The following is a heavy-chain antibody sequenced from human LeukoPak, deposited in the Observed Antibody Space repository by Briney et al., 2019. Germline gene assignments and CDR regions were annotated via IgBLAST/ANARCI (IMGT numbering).Heavy chain of an antibody. CDR1: GFTFSSYG. Sequence: GRSPRLSCAASGFTFSSYGMHWVRQAPGKGLEWVAVISYDGSNKYYADSVKGRFTISRDNSKNTLYLQMNSLRAEDTAVYYCAKDRGVRGVRSNWFDPWGQGTLVTVSS. J-gene: IGHJ5*02. V-gene: IGHV3-30*18. CDR2: ISYDGSNK. CDR3: AKDRGVRGVRSNWFDP. D-gene: IGHD3-10*01.